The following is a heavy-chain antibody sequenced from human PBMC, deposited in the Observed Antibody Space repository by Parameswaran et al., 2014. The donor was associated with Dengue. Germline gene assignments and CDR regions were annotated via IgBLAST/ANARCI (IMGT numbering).Heavy chain of an antibody. V-gene: IGHV4-39*01. CDR3: ARRLYGSGTLVLHDY. D-gene: IGHD3-10*01. Sequence: WIRQPPGKGLEWIGSVYYSGSTYYNPSLKSRVTISVDTSKNQFSLKLRSVTAADTAVYYCARRLYGSGTLVLHDYWGQGTLVTVSS. J-gene: IGHJ4*02. CDR2: VYYSGST.